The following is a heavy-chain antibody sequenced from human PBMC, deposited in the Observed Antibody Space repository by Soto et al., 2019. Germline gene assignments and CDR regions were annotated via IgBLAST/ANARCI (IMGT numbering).Heavy chain of an antibody. CDR2: IIPIFGTA. D-gene: IGHD1-1*01. J-gene: IGHJ6*02. Sequence: QVQLVQSGAEVKKPGSSVKVSCKASGGTFSNYAINWVRQAPGQGLEWMGGIIPIFGTANYAQKFQGRVTITADESTSTAYLDLSSLRSEDTAVYYCARDRTTRLSGGMDVWGQGTTVTVSS. V-gene: IGHV1-69*01. CDR1: GGTFSNYA. CDR3: ARDRTTRLSGGMDV.